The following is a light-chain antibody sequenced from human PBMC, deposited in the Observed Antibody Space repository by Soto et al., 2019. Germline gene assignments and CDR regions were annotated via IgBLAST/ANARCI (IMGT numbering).Light chain of an antibody. V-gene: IGKV4-1*01. Sequence: DIVMTQSPSSLAVSLGERATINCKSSRSILYSSNNKNFLAWYQQRPGQPPKLLIFWASTRESGVPDRFSGSGSGTDFTLTISSLQAEDVAVYYCQQYYSFPLTFGGGTKVDIK. CDR3: QQYYSFPLT. CDR1: RSILYSSNNKNF. J-gene: IGKJ4*01. CDR2: WAS.